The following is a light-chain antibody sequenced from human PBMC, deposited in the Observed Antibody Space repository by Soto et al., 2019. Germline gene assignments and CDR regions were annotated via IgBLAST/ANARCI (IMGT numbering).Light chain of an antibody. CDR2: GAS. CDR1: QSVSSN. J-gene: IGKJ1*01. Sequence: EIVLTQSPGTLSVSPGERATLSCRASQSVSSNLAWYQQKPGQAPRLLIYGASTRATGIPARFSGSGSGTEFTLTISSLQSEDFAVYYCQQWRTFGQGTKVEIK. CDR3: QQWRT. V-gene: IGKV3-15*01.